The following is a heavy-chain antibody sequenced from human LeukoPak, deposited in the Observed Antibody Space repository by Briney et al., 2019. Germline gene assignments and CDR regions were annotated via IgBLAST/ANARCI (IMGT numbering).Heavy chain of an antibody. CDR3: ARSEYSSTWYGDYYYYYMDV. D-gene: IGHD6-13*01. Sequence: PGGSLRLSCAASGFTFSTFWMHWVRQAPGKGLVWVSRINTDGSSTIYADSVKGRFTISRDNAKNTLYLQMNSLGAEDTAVYYCARSEYSSTWYGDYYYYYMDVWGKGTTVTVSS. J-gene: IGHJ6*03. CDR1: GFTFSTFW. CDR2: INTDGSST. V-gene: IGHV3-74*01.